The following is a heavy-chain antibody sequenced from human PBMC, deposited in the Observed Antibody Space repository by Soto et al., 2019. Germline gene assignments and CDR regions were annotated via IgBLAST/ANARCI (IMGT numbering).Heavy chain of an antibody. J-gene: IGHJ4*01. CDR3: ARDAKGVTTPFDY. Sequence: QVQLVQSGAEVKKPGSSVKVSCKASGGTFSGYAISWVRQAPGQGLEWMGGIIPIFGTTSYSQKFQGRLTNAADESTSTAYMQLSSLRSEDTAVDYCARDAKGVTTPFDYWGHGTLVNVSS. V-gene: IGHV1-69*01. D-gene: IGHD2-21*02. CDR2: IIPIFGTT. CDR1: GGTFSGYA.